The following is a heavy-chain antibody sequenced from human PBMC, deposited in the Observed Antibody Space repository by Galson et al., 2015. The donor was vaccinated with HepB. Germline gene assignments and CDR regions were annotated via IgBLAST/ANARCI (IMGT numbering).Heavy chain of an antibody. CDR1: GYTFNSHS. CDR3: ARRGAVAGFDY. CDR2: ISADNGAT. J-gene: IGHJ4*02. Sequence: SVKVSCKASGYTFNSHSIHWVRQAPGQRLEWMGRISADNGATKYSQKFQGRVTLTRDTSASIAYMELSSLRSDDTAIYYCARRGAVAGFDYWGQGTLVTVSS. V-gene: IGHV1-3*01. D-gene: IGHD6-19*01.